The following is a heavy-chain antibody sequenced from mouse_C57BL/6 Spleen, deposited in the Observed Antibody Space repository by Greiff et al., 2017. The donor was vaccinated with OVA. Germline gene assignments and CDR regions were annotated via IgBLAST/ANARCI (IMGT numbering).Heavy chain of an antibody. J-gene: IGHJ3*01. D-gene: IGHD3-2*02. V-gene: IGHV14-4*01. CDR3: TSGGFAY. Sequence: EVQLQESGAELVRPGASVKLSCTASGFNIKDDYMHWVKQRPEQGLEWIGWIDPENGDTEYASKFQGKATITADTSSNTAYLQLSSLTSEDTAVYYCTSGGFAYWGQGTLVTVSA. CDR1: GFNIKDDY. CDR2: IDPENGDT.